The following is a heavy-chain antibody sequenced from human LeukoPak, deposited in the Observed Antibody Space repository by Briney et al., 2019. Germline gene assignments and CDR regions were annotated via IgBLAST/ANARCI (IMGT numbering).Heavy chain of an antibody. CDR3: AKLAGYSNDYRGPDAFDI. D-gene: IGHD4-11*01. CDR2: IRYDGSNK. Sequence: GGSLRLSCAASGFTFSSYGMHWVRQAPGKGLEWVAFIRYDGSNKYYADSVKGRFTISRDNFKNTLYLQMNRLRAEDTAVYYCAKLAGYSNDYRGPDAFDIWGQGTMGTVSS. CDR1: GFTFSSYG. J-gene: IGHJ3*02. V-gene: IGHV3-30*02.